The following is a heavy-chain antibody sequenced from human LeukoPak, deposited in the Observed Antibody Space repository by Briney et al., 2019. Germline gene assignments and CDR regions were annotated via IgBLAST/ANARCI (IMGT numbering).Heavy chain of an antibody. CDR3: AKDQRVYCSSTSCSYYFDY. D-gene: IGHD2-2*01. J-gene: IGHJ4*02. CDR2: ISYDGSNK. CDR1: GFTFSSYG. V-gene: IGHV3-30*18. Sequence: PGGSLRLSCAASGFTFSSYGMHWVRQAPGKGLEWVAVISYDGSNKYYADSVKGRFTISRDNSKNTLYLQMNSLRAEDTAVYYCAKDQRVYCSSTSCSYYFDYWGQGTLVTVSS.